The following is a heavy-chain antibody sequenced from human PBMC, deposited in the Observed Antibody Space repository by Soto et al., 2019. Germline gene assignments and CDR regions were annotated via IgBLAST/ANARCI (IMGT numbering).Heavy chain of an antibody. J-gene: IGHJ4*02. Sequence: EVQLLESGGGLVQPGGSLRLSCAASGFTFSSYAMSWVRQAPGKGLEWVSAISGSGGGTYYADSVKGRFTISRDNSKNTVYLQMKSLRAEDTAVYYCAKDQVGANHFDYWGQGTLLTVSS. CDR1: GFTFSSYA. CDR3: AKDQVGANHFDY. V-gene: IGHV3-23*01. CDR2: ISGSGGGT. D-gene: IGHD1-26*01.